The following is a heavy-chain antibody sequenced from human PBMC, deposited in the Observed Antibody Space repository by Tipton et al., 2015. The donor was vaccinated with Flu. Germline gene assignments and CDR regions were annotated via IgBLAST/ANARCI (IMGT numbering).Heavy chain of an antibody. V-gene: IGHV3-7*01. Sequence: SLRLSCAASTFTFSYYWMSWVRQTPGKGLEWVANIKQDGSEKYYVDSVKGRFTISRDNAKNSLYLQMNSLRVGDTAVYYCARGPLPDSNWYNGMDVWGQGTTVTVSS. D-gene: IGHD6-13*01. J-gene: IGHJ6*02. CDR2: IKQDGSEK. CDR3: ARGPLPDSNWYNGMDV. CDR1: TFTFSYYW.